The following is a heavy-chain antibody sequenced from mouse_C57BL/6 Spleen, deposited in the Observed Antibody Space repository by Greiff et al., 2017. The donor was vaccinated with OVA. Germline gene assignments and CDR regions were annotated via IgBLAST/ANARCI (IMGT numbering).Heavy chain of an antibody. CDR1: GYTFTDYY. V-gene: IGHV1-26*01. CDR3: ARRTGGFAY. D-gene: IGHD4-1*01. J-gene: IGHJ3*01. Sequence: VQLQQSGPELVKPGASVKISCKASGYTFTDYYMNWVKQSHGKSLEWIGDINPNNGGTSYNQKFKGKATLTVDKSSSTAYMELRSLTSEDSAVYYCARRTGGFAYWGQGTLVTVSA. CDR2: INPNNGGT.